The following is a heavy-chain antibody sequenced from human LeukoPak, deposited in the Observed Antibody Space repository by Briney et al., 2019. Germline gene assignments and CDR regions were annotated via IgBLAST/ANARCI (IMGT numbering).Heavy chain of an antibody. J-gene: IGHJ4*02. V-gene: IGHV4-39*01. CDR2: IYYSGST. Sequence: SSETLSLTCTVSGGSISSSSLYWGWIRQPPGKGLEWIGSIYYSGSTYYNSSLKSRVTISVDTSKNQFSLKLSSVTAADTAVYYCARLSYYYGSGSYSLIDYWGQGTLVTVPS. D-gene: IGHD3-10*01. CDR1: GGSISSSSLY. CDR3: ARLSYYYGSGSYSLIDY.